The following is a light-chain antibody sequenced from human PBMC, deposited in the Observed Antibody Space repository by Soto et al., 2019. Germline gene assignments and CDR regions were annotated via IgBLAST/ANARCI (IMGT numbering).Light chain of an antibody. J-gene: IGLJ2*01. CDR3: CSYAGSSTVV. CDR2: EVS. Sequence: QSALTQPASVSGSPGQSSTISCTGTSSDVGSYNLVSWYQQHPGKAPKLMIYEVSKRPSGVSNRFSGSKSGNTAPLTISGLQAEDEADYYCCSYAGSSTVVFGGGTKLTVL. V-gene: IGLV2-23*02. CDR1: SSDVGSYNL.